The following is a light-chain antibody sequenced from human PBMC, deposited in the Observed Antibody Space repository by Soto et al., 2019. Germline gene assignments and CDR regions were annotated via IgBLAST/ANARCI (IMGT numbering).Light chain of an antibody. CDR3: QTWDTGIRV. Sequence: QAVVTQSPSASASLGASVKLTCTLSSGHSNYVIAWHQQQPEKGPRSLMKLNSDGSHSKGDGIPDRFSGSSSGAERYLTISSLQSEDEADYYCQTWDTGIRVFGGGTKLTVL. J-gene: IGLJ2*01. V-gene: IGLV4-69*01. CDR2: LNSDGSH. CDR1: SGHSNYV.